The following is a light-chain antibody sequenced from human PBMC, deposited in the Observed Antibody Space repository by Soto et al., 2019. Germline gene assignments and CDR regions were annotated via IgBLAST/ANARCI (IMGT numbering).Light chain of an antibody. V-gene: IGLV2-14*03. CDR3: TSYTTSSTLVV. Sequence: QSVLTQPASVSGSPGQSITIACTGTNSDVGAYKYVSWFQQHPGKAPKLIIYEVSIRPSGVSNRFSGSKSGNTASLTISGLQAEDEADYYCTSYTTSSTLVVFGGGTQLTVL. CDR1: NSDVGAYKY. J-gene: IGLJ3*02. CDR2: EVS.